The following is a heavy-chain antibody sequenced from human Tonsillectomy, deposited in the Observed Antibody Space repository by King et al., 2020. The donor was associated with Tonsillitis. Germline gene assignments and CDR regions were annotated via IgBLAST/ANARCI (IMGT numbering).Heavy chain of an antibody. CDR3: ARHLWPGESPFDY. CDR2: RKKEGKR. V-gene: IGHV3-53*01. J-gene: IGHJ4*02. D-gene: IGHD3-10*01. Sequence: GKGREGGGGRKKEGKREYADSVKGRFTSSRDTSKNTVYLQMNSLRAEDTAVYYCARHLWPGESPFDYWGQGTLVTVSS.